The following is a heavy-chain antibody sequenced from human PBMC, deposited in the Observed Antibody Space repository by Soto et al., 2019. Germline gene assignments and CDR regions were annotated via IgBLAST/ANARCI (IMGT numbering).Heavy chain of an antibody. CDR3: ARDRVVPAALNYYYYYYMDV. D-gene: IGHD2-2*01. V-gene: IGHV3-21*01. CDR2: ISSSSSYI. Sequence: EVQLVESGGGLVKPGGSLRLSCAASGFTFSSYSMNWVRQAPGKGLEWVSSISSSSSYIYYADSVKGRFTISRDNAKNSLYLQMNSLRAEDKAVYYCARDRVVPAALNYYYYYYMDVWGKGTTVTVSS. J-gene: IGHJ6*03. CDR1: GFTFSSYS.